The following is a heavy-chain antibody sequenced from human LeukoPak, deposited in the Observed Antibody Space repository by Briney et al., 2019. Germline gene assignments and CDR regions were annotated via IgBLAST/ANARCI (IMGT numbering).Heavy chain of an antibody. CDR1: GGSISSYY. CDR2: IYYSGST. J-gene: IGHJ4*02. Sequence: SETLSLTCTVSGGSISSYYWSWIRQPPGKGLEWIGYIYYSGSTNYNPSLKSRVTISVDTSKNQFSLKLSSVTAADTAVYYCARGHKRITDYWGQGTLVTVSS. D-gene: IGHD3-16*01. CDR3: ARGHKRITDY. V-gene: IGHV4-59*12.